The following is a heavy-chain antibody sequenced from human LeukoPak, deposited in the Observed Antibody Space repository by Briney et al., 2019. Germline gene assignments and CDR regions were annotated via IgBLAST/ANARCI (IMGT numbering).Heavy chain of an antibody. V-gene: IGHV1-18*04. CDR1: GYIFTSYG. CDR3: ARDINGYYYDSHGYYPTDL. CDR2: ITVYNGKT. Sequence: EASVKVSCKASGYIFTSYGISWLGQAPGQGLEWRGWITVYNGKTNYPQRLQGRVTMTTDTSTTTAYMELRSLRSDDTAVYYCARDINGYYYDSHGYYPTDLWGQGALVTVSS. J-gene: IGHJ5*02. D-gene: IGHD3-22*01.